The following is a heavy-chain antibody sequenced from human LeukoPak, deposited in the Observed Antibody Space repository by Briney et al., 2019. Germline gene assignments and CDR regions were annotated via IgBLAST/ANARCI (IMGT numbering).Heavy chain of an antibody. CDR2: ISAYNGNT. CDR1: GYTFTSYG. Sequence: ASVKVPCKASGYTFTSYGISWVRQAPGQGLEWMGWISAYNGNTNYAQKLQGRVTMTTDTSTSTAYMELRSLRSDDTAVYYCARARVATIRGDAFDIWGQGTMVTVSS. V-gene: IGHV1-18*01. CDR3: ARARVATIRGDAFDI. D-gene: IGHD5-12*01. J-gene: IGHJ3*02.